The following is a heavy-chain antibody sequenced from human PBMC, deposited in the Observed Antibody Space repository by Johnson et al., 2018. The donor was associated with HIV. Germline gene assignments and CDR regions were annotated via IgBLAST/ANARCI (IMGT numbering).Heavy chain of an antibody. CDR1: GFTFSSYW. V-gene: IGHV3-30*18. CDR2: VSDHGRTT. D-gene: IGHD6-13*01. J-gene: IGHJ3*02. Sequence: QVQLVESGGGVVQPGRSLRLSCAASGFTFSSYWMSWVRQAPGKGLEWVAVVSDHGRTTYFADSVKGRFTISRDNSKNTLYLQMNSLRAEDTAVYYCAKDLPPNSSWYGAPDAFDIWGEGTMVTVSS. CDR3: AKDLPPNSSWYGAPDAFDI.